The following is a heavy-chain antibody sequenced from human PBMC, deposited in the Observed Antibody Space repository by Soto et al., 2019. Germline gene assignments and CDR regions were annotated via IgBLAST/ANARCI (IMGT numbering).Heavy chain of an antibody. V-gene: IGHV3-23*01. CDR3: AKRYAVVVAATRVRTFDP. J-gene: IGHJ5*02. CDR1: GFTVSSYA. D-gene: IGHD2-15*01. CDR2: ISGSGGST. Sequence: PGGSLRLSCAASGFTVSSYAMSWVRQAPGKGLEWVSAISGSGGSTYYADSVKGRFTISRDNSKNTLYLQMNSLRAEDTAVYYCAKRYAVVVAATRVRTFDPWGQGTLVTVSS.